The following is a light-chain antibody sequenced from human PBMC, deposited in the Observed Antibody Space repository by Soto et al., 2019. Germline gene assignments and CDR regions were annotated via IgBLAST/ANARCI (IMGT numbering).Light chain of an antibody. V-gene: IGKV3-15*01. CDR3: QQSNYWPQT. CDR2: GAS. Sequence: EIMLTQSPGTLSLSPGERATLSCRASQSVSSTYLAWYQQKPGQAPRLLIYGASTRATGIPARFSGSGSGTEFTLTISSLQSEDFAVYYCQQSNYWPQTFGQGTKVDIK. J-gene: IGKJ1*01. CDR1: QSVSSTY.